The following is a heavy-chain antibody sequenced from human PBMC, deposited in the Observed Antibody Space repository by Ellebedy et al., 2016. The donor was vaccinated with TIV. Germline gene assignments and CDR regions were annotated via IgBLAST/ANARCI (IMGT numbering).Heavy chain of an antibody. V-gene: IGHV5-51*01. CDR1: GYTFSSYW. CDR3: GTYIHGSHHIHN. J-gene: IGHJ4*02. CDR2: VFSGDSTT. Sequence: GESLKISCEHSGYTFSSYWFGWVRQMPGKGLEWVGIVFSGDSTTIYSPSFQGHVTISADKSFTTAYLQWSSLEASDTAIYFCGTYIHGSHHIHNWGQGTLVTVSS. D-gene: IGHD5-18*01.